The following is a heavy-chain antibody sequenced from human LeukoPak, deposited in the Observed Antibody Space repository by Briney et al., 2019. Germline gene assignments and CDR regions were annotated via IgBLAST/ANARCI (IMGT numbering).Heavy chain of an antibody. Sequence: GGSLRLSCAASGFTFSSYAMSWVRQAPGKGLEWVSGISGSGGSTYYADSVKGRFTISRDNSKNTLYLQMNSLRAEDTAVYYCAKLPIVVVVAATWLFDPWGQGTLVTVSS. CDR2: ISGSGGST. CDR1: GFTFSSYA. D-gene: IGHD2-15*01. CDR3: AKLPIVVVVAATWLFDP. V-gene: IGHV3-23*01. J-gene: IGHJ5*02.